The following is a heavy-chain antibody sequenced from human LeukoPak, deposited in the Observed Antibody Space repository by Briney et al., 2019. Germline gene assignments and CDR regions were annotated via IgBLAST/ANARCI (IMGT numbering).Heavy chain of an antibody. CDR2: IYYSGST. V-gene: IGHV4-59*08. CDR3: ARQVPYTSRPDY. Sequence: SETLSLTCTVSGDSINIYYWTWIRQPPGKGLEWIGYIYYSGSTNYNPSLKSRVTISVDTSKNQFSLKLDSVTAADTAVYYCARQVPYTSRPDYWGQGILVTVSS. D-gene: IGHD2-2*01. CDR1: GDSINIYY. J-gene: IGHJ4*02.